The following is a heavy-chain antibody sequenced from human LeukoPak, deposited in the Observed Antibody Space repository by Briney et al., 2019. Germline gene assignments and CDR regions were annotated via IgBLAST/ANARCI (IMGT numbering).Heavy chain of an antibody. Sequence: PGGSLRLSCVASGFTFDGYAMHWVRQAPGKGLEWVSFITGNGGGTYYADSVKGRFTISRDNSKNSLSLQMNGLRNEDTALYYCAKDRDTTGYEHWGQGTLVIVSS. V-gene: IGHV3-43*02. CDR1: GFTFDGYA. CDR2: ITGNGGGT. J-gene: IGHJ1*01. D-gene: IGHD1-1*01. CDR3: AKDRDTTGYEH.